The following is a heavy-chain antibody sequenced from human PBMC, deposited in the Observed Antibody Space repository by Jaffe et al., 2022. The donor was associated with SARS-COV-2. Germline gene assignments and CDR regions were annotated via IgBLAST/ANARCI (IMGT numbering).Heavy chain of an antibody. V-gene: IGHV4-31*03. CDR1: GGSISSGGFY. CDR3: ARYADGLGWFDP. J-gene: IGHJ5*02. D-gene: IGHD3-9*01. Sequence: QVHLQESGPGLVKPSQTLSLTCTVSGGSISSGGFYWTWIRQHPGKDLEWIGYMHYRGSAYYNPSLKSRAALSVDTSKNQFSLRLSSVTAADTAVYFCARYADGLGWFDPWGQGTLVTVSS. CDR2: MHYRGSA.